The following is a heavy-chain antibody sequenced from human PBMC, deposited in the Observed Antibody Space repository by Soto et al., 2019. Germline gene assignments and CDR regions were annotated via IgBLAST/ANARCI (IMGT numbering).Heavy chain of an antibody. CDR3: ARGIFGVVTQSPYFDY. V-gene: IGHV1-2*04. CDR1: GYTFTGYY. CDR2: INPNSGGT. J-gene: IGHJ4*02. Sequence: ASVKVSCKASGYTFTGYYMHWVRQAPGQGLEWMGWINPNSGGTNYAQKFQGWVTMTRDTSISTAYMELSRLRSDDTAVYYCARGIFGVVTQSPYFDYWGQGTLVTVSS. D-gene: IGHD3-3*01.